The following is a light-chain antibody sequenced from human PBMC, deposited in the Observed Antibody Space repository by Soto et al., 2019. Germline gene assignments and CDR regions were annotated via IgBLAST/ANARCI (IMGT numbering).Light chain of an antibody. Sequence: QSALTQPRSVSGSPGQSVTISCTGTSSDVGGYNYVSWYLQHPGKAPKVMIYDVSKRPSGVPDRFSGSKSGNTASLTISGPQSEDEADYYCCSFAGNYIYVFGTGTKLTVL. CDR1: SSDVGGYNY. V-gene: IGLV2-11*01. CDR2: DVS. J-gene: IGLJ1*01. CDR3: CSFAGNYIYV.